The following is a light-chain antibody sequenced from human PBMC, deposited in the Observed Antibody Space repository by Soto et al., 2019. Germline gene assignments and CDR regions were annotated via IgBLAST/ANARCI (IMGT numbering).Light chain of an antibody. J-gene: IGLJ3*02. CDR3: NSYADSDNWV. V-gene: IGLV2-8*01. Sequence: QSALTQPPSASGSPGQSVTISCTGTSSDVGGYNYVSWYQHHPGKAPKLMIYGVTNRPSGVPDRFSGSKSGNTASLTVSGLQAEDEADYYCNSYADSDNWVFGGGTKLTVL. CDR1: SSDVGGYNY. CDR2: GVT.